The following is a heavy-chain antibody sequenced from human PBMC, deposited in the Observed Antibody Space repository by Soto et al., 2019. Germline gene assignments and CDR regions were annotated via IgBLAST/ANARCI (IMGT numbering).Heavy chain of an antibody. CDR3: AYSGYDFSYYYYGMDV. D-gene: IGHD5-12*01. CDR1: GGTFSSYA. J-gene: IGHJ6*02. CDR2: IIPIFGTA. V-gene: IGHV1-69*01. Sequence: QVQLVQSGAEVKKPGSSVKVSCKASGGTFSSYAISWVRQAPGQGLEWMGGIIPIFGTANYAQKFQGRVTITADESTSTAYLELSSLRSEDTAVYYCAYSGYDFSYYYYGMDVWGQGTTVTVSS.